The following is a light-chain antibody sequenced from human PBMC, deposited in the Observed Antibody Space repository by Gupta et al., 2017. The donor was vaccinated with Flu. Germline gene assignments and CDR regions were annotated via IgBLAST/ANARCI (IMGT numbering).Light chain of an antibody. CDR3: GSDTSSSNLV. Sequence: QSALTQPASVSGSPGPSLTISCTGPSSDVGGYNYVSWYQQHPAKPHNLMIYEVSKRTAAVSTSFSDSKSGNTASLTISGRQEEDDDDYYCGSDTSSSNLVFGGGTKLTVL. V-gene: IGLV2-14*01. J-gene: IGLJ2*01. CDR1: SSDVGGYNY. CDR2: EVS.